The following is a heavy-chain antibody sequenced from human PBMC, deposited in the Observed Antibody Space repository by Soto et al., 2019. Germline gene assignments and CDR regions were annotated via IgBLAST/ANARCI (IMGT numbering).Heavy chain of an antibody. J-gene: IGHJ6*02. CDR2: ISFDGSNK. D-gene: IGHD2-2*01. V-gene: IGHV3-30*04. Sequence: QVQLVESGGGVVQPGRSLRLSCEASGFTFHSFSMHWVRQAPGKGLEWLAVISFDGSNKDYADSVKGRFTISRDNSKNTLELQMDSLRPEDTAVYDCASFSPSLQYFDYYGMDVWGQGTTVAVSS. CDR1: GFTFHSFS. CDR3: ASFSPSLQYFDYYGMDV.